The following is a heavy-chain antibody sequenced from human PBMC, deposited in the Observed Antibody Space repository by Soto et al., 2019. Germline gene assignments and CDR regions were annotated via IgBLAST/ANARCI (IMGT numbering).Heavy chain of an antibody. CDR1: GFTFSSYA. J-gene: IGHJ4*02. D-gene: IGHD2-2*02. Sequence: EVHLLESGGGLVQPGGSLRLPCAASGFTFSSYAMSWVRQAPGKGLEWVSAISGSGGSTYYADSVKGRFTISRDNSENTMYLQMNSLRAEDTAVYYCSKGGDVVVVPAAIAFDSWGQGTLVTVSS. V-gene: IGHV3-23*01. CDR2: ISGSGGST. CDR3: SKGGDVVVVPAAIAFDS.